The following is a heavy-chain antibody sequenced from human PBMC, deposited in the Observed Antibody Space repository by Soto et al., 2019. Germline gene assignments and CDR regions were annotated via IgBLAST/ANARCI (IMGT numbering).Heavy chain of an antibody. Sequence: SQTLSLTCAISGDSVSSNSAAWNWIRQSPSRGLEWLGRTYYRSKWYNDYAVSVKSRITINPDTSKNQFSLQLNSVTPEDTAVYYCEKGRIPTGDRLPPYFDYWGQGTLVTVSS. J-gene: IGHJ4*02. V-gene: IGHV6-1*01. CDR3: EKGRIPTGDRLPPYFDY. CDR2: TYYRSKWYN. D-gene: IGHD7-27*01. CDR1: GDSVSSNSAA.